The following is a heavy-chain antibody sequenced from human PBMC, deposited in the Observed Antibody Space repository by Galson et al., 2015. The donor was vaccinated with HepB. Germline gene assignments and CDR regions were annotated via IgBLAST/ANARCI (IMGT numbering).Heavy chain of an antibody. D-gene: IGHD5-24*01. Sequence: SVKVSCKASGYTFTSYDINWVRQATGQGLEWMGWMNPNSGNTGYAQKFQGRVTMTRNTSISTAYMELSSLRSEDTAVYYCARGPEVWLQDGYYFDYWGQGTLVTVSS. V-gene: IGHV1-8*01. CDR2: MNPNSGNT. CDR1: GYTFTSYD. J-gene: IGHJ4*02. CDR3: ARGPEVWLQDGYYFDY.